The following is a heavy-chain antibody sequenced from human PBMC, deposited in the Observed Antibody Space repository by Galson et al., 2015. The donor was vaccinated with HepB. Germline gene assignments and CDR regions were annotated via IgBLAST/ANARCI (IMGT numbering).Heavy chain of an antibody. CDR2: MSGSGGST. D-gene: IGHD3-22*01. Sequence: SLRLSCAASGFTFSSYGMHWVRQAPGKGLEWVSSMSGSGGSTSYADSVKGRFTISGDSSRSTLYLQMNSLRAEDPAVYYCATDPWDGDSSGLDYWGQGTLVTVSS. V-gene: IGHV3-23*01. J-gene: IGHJ4*02. CDR3: ATDPWDGDSSGLDY. CDR1: GFTFSSYG.